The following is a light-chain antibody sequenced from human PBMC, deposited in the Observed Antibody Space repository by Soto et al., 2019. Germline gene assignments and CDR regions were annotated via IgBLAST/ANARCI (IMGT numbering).Light chain of an antibody. V-gene: IGLV2-23*01. J-gene: IGLJ3*02. Sequence: QSALTQPASVSGSPGQSITVSCTGTSSDLGAYNLVSWYQQHPGKAPRLIIYEGTKRPSGISHRFSGSKSDNTASLTISGLRAEDEAHYHCCSYAGSRTFVFGGGTKLTVL. CDR3: CSYAGSRTFV. CDR2: EGT. CDR1: SSDLGAYNL.